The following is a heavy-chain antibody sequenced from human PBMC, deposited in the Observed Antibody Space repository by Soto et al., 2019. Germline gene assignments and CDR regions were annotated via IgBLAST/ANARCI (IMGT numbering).Heavy chain of an antibody. D-gene: IGHD6-19*01. Sequence: QVQLVQSGAEVKKPGASVKVSCKASGYTFTGYYMHWVRQAPGQGLEWMGWINPNSGGTNYAQKFQGWVTMTRDTSISTAYMDLSRLRSDDTAVYYCARARGSSGWYFGGYYYGMDVWGQGTTVTVSS. CDR3: ARARGSSGWYFGGYYYGMDV. CDR1: GYTFTGYY. CDR2: INPNSGGT. J-gene: IGHJ6*02. V-gene: IGHV1-2*04.